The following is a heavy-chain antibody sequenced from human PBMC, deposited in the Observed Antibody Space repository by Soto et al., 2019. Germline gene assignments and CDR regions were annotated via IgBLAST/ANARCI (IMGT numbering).Heavy chain of an antibody. CDR2: IYRTGST. V-gene: IGHV4-4*02. CDR3: ASRDPGTSVDY. CDR1: GGSFTSNNW. Sequence: QVQLQESGPGLVKPSGTLSLTCAVSGGSFTSNNWWTWGRQPPGQGLEWIGEIYRTGSTNYNPSLKRRVTISLDKSENQFSLKVTSLTAADTAVYYGASRDPGTSVDYWGQGTLVTVSS. J-gene: IGHJ4*02. D-gene: IGHD1-7*01.